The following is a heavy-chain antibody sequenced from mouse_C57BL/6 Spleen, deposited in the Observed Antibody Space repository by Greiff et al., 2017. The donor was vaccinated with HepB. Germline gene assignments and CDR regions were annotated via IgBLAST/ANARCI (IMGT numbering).Heavy chain of an antibody. J-gene: IGHJ3*01. D-gene: IGHD1-1*01. CDR1: GYTFTSYD. Sequence: VQLQQSGPELVKPGASVKLSCKASGYTFTSYDINWVKQRPGQGLEWIGWIYPRDGSTKYNEKFKGKATLTVDTSSSTAYMELHSLTSEDSAVYFCARMDYYGSSYGWFAYWGQGTLVTVSA. V-gene: IGHV1-85*01. CDR3: ARMDYYGSSYGWFAY. CDR2: IYPRDGST.